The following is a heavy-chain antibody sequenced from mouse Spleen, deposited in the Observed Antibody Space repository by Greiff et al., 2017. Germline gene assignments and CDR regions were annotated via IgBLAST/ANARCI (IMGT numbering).Heavy chain of an antibody. V-gene: IGHV1-87*01. CDR2: GPELARPW. CDR3: SEDSAVYYCASLTTVVAAEGYFDV. J-gene: IGHJ1*01. Sequence: QQSGPELARPWAIYPGNGDTSYNQKFKGKATLTADKSSSTAYMQLSSLTSEDSAVYYCASLTTVVAAEGYFDVWGAGTTVTVSS. D-gene: IGHD1-1*01.